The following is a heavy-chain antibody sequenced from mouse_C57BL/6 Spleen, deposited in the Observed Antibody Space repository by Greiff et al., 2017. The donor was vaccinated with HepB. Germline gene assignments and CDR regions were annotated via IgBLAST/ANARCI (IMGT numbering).Heavy chain of an antibody. V-gene: IGHV1-54*01. CDR3: ARRERYSNYAMDY. J-gene: IGHJ4*01. Sequence: QVQLQQSGAELVRPGTSVKVSCKASGYAFTNYLIEWVKQRPGQGLEWIGVINPGSGGTNYNEKFKGKATLTADKSSSTAYMQLSSLTSEDSAVYFCARRERYSNYAMDYWGQRTSVTVSS. CDR1: GYAFTNYL. D-gene: IGHD2-5*01. CDR2: INPGSGGT.